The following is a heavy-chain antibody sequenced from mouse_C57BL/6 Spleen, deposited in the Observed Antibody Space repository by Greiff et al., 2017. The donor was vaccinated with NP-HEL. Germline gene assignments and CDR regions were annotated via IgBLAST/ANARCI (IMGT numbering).Heavy chain of an antibody. CDR2: IYWDDDK. CDR3: ARRPFLYDGYYDYFDY. J-gene: IGHJ2*01. Sequence: QVTLKVSGPGILQSSQPLSLTCSFSGFSLSTSGMGVSWIRQPSGKGLEWLAHIYWDDDKRYNPSLKSRLTISKDTSRNQVFLKITSVDTAVTATYYCARRPFLYDGYYDYFDYWGQGTTLTVSS. V-gene: IGHV8-12*01. CDR1: GFSLSTSGMG. D-gene: IGHD2-3*01.